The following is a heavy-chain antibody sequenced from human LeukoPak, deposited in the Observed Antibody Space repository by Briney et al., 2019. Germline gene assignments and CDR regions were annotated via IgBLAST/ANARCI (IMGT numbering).Heavy chain of an antibody. Sequence: GGSLRLSCTTSGFAFSNYAMNWVRQAPGKGPEWVSGISGFNTYYADSVKGRFTIFRDNSKNVLYLQMNSLRGEDTAVYYCFGITVTDVPYWGQGTLVTVSS. J-gene: IGHJ4*02. CDR1: GFAFSNYA. CDR2: ISGFNT. V-gene: IGHV3-23*01. D-gene: IGHD1-7*01. CDR3: FGITVTDVPY.